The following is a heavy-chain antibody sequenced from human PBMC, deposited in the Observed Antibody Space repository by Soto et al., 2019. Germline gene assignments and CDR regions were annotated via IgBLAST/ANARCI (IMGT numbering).Heavy chain of an antibody. CDR1: GYSFTSDW. CDR3: ASSVVPAARRENYYYYGMDV. J-gene: IGHJ6*02. CDR2: IDPSDSYT. V-gene: IGHV5-10-1*01. D-gene: IGHD2-2*01. Sequence: PGESLKISCKGSGYSFTSDWISWVRQMPGKGLEWMGRIDPSDSYTNYSPSFQGHVTISADKSISTAYLQWSSLKASDTAMYYCASSVVPAARRENYYYYGMDVWGQGTTLTVSS.